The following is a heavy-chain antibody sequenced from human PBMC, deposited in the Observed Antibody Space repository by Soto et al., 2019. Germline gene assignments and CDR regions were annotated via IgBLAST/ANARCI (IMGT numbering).Heavy chain of an antibody. CDR3: ARQGDSSGYYYVDYYYYGMDV. Sequence: RGESLKISCKGSGYSFTSYWIGWVRQMPGKGLEWMGIIYPGDSDTRYSPSFQGQVTISADKSISTAYLQWSSLKASDTAMYYCARQGDSSGYYYVDYYYYGMDVWGQGTTVTVSS. D-gene: IGHD3-22*01. J-gene: IGHJ6*02. CDR1: GYSFTSYW. V-gene: IGHV5-51*01. CDR2: IYPGDSDT.